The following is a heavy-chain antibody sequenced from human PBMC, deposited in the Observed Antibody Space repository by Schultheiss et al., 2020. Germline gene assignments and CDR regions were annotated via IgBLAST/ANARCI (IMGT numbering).Heavy chain of an antibody. D-gene: IGHD2-15*01. Sequence: GGSLRLSCAASGFTFSSYDMHWVRQATGKGLEWVSRITWKSGRMDYADSVKGRFTISRDNSKNTLYLQMNSLRAEDTAVYYCARDPGYCSGGRCYHEGFDYWGQGTLVTVYS. CDR3: ARDPGYCSGGRCYHEGFDY. V-gene: IGHV3-NL1*01. J-gene: IGHJ4*02. CDR1: GFTFSSYD. CDR2: ITWKSGRM.